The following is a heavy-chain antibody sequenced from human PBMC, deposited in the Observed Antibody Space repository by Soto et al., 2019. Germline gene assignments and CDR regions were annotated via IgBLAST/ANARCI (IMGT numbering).Heavy chain of an antibody. CDR2: ISGSGAST. J-gene: IGHJ4*02. D-gene: IGHD2-2*03. CDR1: GFTFSSYA. V-gene: IGHV3-23*01. Sequence: EVQLLESGGGLEQPGGSLRLSCVASGFTFSSYAMSWVRRAPGKGLEWVSGISGSGASTYYADSVKGQFTISRDNSKNTLFLQMNSLRAEDTAVYYCAKSKSRTWIYFDYWGQGTLVTVCS. CDR3: AKSKSRTWIYFDY.